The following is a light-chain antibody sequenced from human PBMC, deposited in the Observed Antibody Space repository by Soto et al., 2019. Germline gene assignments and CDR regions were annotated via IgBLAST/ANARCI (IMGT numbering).Light chain of an antibody. CDR1: QGIGSW. CDR2: AAS. CDR3: QQYSTYPYT. V-gene: IGKV1D-16*01. Sequence: DIQMTQSPSSLSASVGDRITITCRASQGIGSWLAWYQQRPEKVPRSLIYAASSLQSGVPSRFSGSGSGTDFTLTISSLLPEDFATYYCQQYSTYPYTFGQGTKLEIK. J-gene: IGKJ2*01.